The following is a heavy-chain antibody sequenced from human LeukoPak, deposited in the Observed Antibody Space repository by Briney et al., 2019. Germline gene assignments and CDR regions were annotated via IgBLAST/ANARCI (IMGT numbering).Heavy chain of an antibody. J-gene: IGHJ5*02. CDR3: ARWLSAPPDWFDP. CDR1: GGSFSGCY. D-gene: IGHD5-12*01. V-gene: IGHV4-34*01. CDR2: INHSGST. Sequence: KPSETLSLTCAVYGGSFSGCYWSWIRQPPGKGLEWIGEINHSGSTNYNPSLKSRVTISVDTSKNQFSLKLSSVTAADTAVYYCARWLSAPPDWFDPWGQGTLVTVST.